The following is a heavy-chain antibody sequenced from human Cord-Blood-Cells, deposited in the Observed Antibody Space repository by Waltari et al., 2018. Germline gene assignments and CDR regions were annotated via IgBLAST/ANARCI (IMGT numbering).Heavy chain of an antibody. CDR1: GGSFSGYY. CDR2: INHSGST. Sequence: QVQLQQWGAGLLKPSETLSLTCAVYGGSFSGYYWSWIRQPPGKGLEWIGEINHSGSTNDSPSLKSRVTISVDTSKNQFSRKLSSVTAADTAVYDCARRTDWNYYDSSGYYDFDYWGQGTLVTVSS. CDR3: ARRTDWNYYDSSGYYDFDY. J-gene: IGHJ4*02. D-gene: IGHD3-22*01. V-gene: IGHV4-34*01.